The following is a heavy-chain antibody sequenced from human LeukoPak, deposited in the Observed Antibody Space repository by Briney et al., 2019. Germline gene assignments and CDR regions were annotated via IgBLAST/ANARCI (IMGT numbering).Heavy chain of an antibody. J-gene: IGHJ4*02. CDR3: ARDFKSAAKDY. CDR1: GFTFSSYA. D-gene: IGHD6-25*01. V-gene: IGHV3-21*01. CDR2: ISPSGDNA. Sequence: PGGSLRLSCAASGFTFSSYAMTWVRQAPGEGLQWVSSISPSGDNAYYADAVKGRFTISRDNAKNSLYLQMNSLRAEDTAVYYCARDFKSAAKDYWGQGTLVTVSS.